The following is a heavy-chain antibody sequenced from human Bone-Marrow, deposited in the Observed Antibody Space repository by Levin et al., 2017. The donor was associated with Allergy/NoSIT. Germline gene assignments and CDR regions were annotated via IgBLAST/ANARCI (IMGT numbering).Heavy chain of an antibody. D-gene: IGHD3-22*01. CDR3: ARDVPNSGNYYPDASDV. CDR2: IWYDGSNK. J-gene: IGHJ3*01. Sequence: GGSLRLSCAASGFTFTDYSMHWVRQSPGKGLEWVSAIWYDGSNKHYADSVRGRFTISRDNSKNTLYLQMNSLRAEDTAIYYCARDVPNSGNYYPDASDVWGQGTMVIVSS. CDR1: GFTFTDYS. V-gene: IGHV3-33*01.